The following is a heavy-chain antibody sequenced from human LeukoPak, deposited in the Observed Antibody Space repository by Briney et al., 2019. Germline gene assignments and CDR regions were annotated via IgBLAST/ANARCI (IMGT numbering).Heavy chain of an antibody. V-gene: IGHV4-39*01. J-gene: IGHJ4*02. CDR2: INHSGST. CDR1: GGSISTSSYY. Sequence: SETLSLTCTVSGGSISTSSYYWGWIRQPPGKGLEWIGEINHSGSTNYNPSLKSRVTISVDTSKNQFSLKLSSVTAADTAVYYCARQTGSGLFILPGGQGTLVTVSS. CDR3: ARQTGSGLFILP. D-gene: IGHD3/OR15-3a*01.